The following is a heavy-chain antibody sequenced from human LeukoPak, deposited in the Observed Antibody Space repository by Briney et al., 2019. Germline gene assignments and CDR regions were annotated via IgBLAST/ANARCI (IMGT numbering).Heavy chain of an antibody. CDR1: GFTFSTYA. D-gene: IGHD4-23*01. CDR2: SSGNGSGT. J-gene: IGHJ4*02. CDR3: ASHPRTGGNFDY. V-gene: IGHV3-23*01. Sequence: GGSLSLSCAASGFTFSTYAMSWVGQAPGKGLEWDSVSSGNGSGTQSANCVKGRFTISRDNTKETLYLQMNSLRAEDTALYYCASHPRTGGNFDYWGQGTLVTVSS.